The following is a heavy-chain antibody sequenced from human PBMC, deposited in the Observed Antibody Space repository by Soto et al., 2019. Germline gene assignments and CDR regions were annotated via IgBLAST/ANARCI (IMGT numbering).Heavy chain of an antibody. CDR1: GFTFSSYG. Sequence: GSLRLSCVASGFTFSSYGMSWVRQAPGKGLEWVSGISGSGGSTYYGESVKGRFTISRDNAKNSVSLQMNSLRDEDTAVYYCAREETAWPLAYGLDVWGQGTTVTVSS. D-gene: IGHD2-21*02. CDR2: ISGSGGST. CDR3: AREETAWPLAYGLDV. J-gene: IGHJ6*02. V-gene: IGHV3-23*01.